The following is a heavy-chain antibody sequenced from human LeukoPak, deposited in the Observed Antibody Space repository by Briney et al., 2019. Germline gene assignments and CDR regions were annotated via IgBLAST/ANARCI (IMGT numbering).Heavy chain of an antibody. CDR1: GGSISSTTSY. CDR3: ARHGSTDYFDY. Sequence: SETLSLTCAVSGGSISSTTSYWGWIPQPPGKGLEWIGRIFYSGSTFYNPSLKSGVTISVDTSKTQLSLRRSSVTAADTAVYYCARHGSTDYFDYWGQGALVTVSS. CDR2: IFYSGST. J-gene: IGHJ4*02. V-gene: IGHV4-39*01. D-gene: IGHD2-2*03.